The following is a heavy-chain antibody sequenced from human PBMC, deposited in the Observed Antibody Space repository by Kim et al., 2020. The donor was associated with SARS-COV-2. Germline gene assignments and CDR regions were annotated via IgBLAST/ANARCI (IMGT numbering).Heavy chain of an antibody. CDR1: GYTLTELS. Sequence: ASVKVSCKVSGYTLTELSMHWVRQAPGKGLEWMGGFDPEDGETIYAQKFQGRVTMTEDTSTDTAYMELSSLRSEDTAVYYCATGRNTRVVWQQLDAFDIWGQGTMVTVSS. J-gene: IGHJ3*02. CDR2: FDPEDGET. D-gene: IGHD6-13*01. V-gene: IGHV1-24*01. CDR3: ATGRNTRVVWQQLDAFDI.